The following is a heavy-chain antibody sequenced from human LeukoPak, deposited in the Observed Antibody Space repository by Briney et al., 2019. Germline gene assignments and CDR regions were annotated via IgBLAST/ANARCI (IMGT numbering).Heavy chain of an antibody. CDR3: ASSYDFWSGYYRNFDY. Sequence: ASVKVSCKASGGTFSSYAISWVRQAPGQGLEWMGRIIPILGIANYAQKFQGRVTITTDESTSTAYMELSSLRSEDTAVYYCASSYDFWSGYYRNFDYWGQGTLVTVSS. CDR1: GGTFSSYA. D-gene: IGHD3-3*01. V-gene: IGHV1-69*04. J-gene: IGHJ4*02. CDR2: IIPILGIA.